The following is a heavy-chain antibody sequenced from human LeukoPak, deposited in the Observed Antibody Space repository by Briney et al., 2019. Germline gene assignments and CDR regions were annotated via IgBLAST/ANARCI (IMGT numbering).Heavy chain of an antibody. CDR3: ARDLFGVDSY. D-gene: IGHD3-3*01. V-gene: IGHV4-61*01. CDR1: GGSVSSDTYY. J-gene: IGHJ4*02. CDR2: IYYSGIT. Sequence: SETLSLTCTVSGGSVSSDTYYWSWIQQPPGTGLEWIGYIYYSGITNYNPSLKSRVTISVDTSKNQFSLKLSSVTAADTAVYYCARDLFGVDSYWGQGTLVTVSS.